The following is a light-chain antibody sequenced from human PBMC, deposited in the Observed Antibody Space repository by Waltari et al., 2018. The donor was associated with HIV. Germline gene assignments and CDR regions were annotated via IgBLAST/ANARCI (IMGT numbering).Light chain of an antibody. V-gene: IGLV4-69*01. CDR3: QTWGTGIQV. Sequence: QVVLTQPPSAPASLGASVKLPCTLSSGHINYVIACHHQQPKKGPRFLMKLNSDGRHSKGDGIPDRFSGSSSGAERYLTISSLQPEDEGDYFCQTWGTGIQVFGGGTRLTVL. CDR2: LNSDGRH. J-gene: IGLJ2*01. CDR1: SGHINYV.